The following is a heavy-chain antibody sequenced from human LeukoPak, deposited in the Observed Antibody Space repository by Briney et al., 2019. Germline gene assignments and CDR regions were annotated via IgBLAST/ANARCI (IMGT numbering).Heavy chain of an antibody. D-gene: IGHD3-10*01. Sequence: PGTSLRLSCAASGFTFSSYGMNWVRQAPGKGLEWVAVIWDDGSKKHYADSVKGRFTISRDNSKNTLYLQMNSLRGEDTAVYYCASRIGYWGQGTLVIVSS. J-gene: IGHJ4*02. V-gene: IGHV3-33*01. CDR1: GFTFSSYG. CDR2: IWDDGSKK. CDR3: ASRIGY.